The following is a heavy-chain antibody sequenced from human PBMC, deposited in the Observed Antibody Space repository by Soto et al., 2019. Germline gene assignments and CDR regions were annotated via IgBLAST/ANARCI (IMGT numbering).Heavy chain of an antibody. V-gene: IGHV3-23*01. CDR1: AFTFSSYA. J-gene: IGHJ4*02. D-gene: IGHD6-19*01. CDR2: ISGSGGST. Sequence: GGSLRLSCAASAFTFSSYAMSWVRQAPGKGLEGVSAISGSGGSTYYADSVKGRFTIPRDNSKNTLYLQMNSLRAEVTAVYYCAKDYSVWDYFDYWGQRTLVTVSS. CDR3: AKDYSVWDYFDY.